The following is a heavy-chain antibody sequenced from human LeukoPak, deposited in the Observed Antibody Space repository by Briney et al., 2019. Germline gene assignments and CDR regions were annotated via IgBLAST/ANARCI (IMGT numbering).Heavy chain of an antibody. CDR3: ARGLVPKDPVGMDV. J-gene: IGHJ6*02. V-gene: IGHV1-3*01. D-gene: IGHD2-8*01. CDR1: GYTFTSYA. Sequence: ASVKVSCKASGYTFTSYAMHWVRQAPGQRLEWMGWINAGNGNTKYSQKFQGRVTITRGTSASTAYMELSSLRSEDTAVYYCARGLVPKDPVGMDVWGQGTTVTVSS. CDR2: INAGNGNT.